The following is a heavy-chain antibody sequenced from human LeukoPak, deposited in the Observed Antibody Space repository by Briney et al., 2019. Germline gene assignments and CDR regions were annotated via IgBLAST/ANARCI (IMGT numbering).Heavy chain of an antibody. D-gene: IGHD5-24*01. CDR1: GFTFSSYA. CDR3: ARDQGEMATIVSYFDY. V-gene: IGHV3-64*01. CDR2: ISSNGGST. J-gene: IGHJ4*02. Sequence: GGSLRLSCAASGFTFSSYAMHWVRQAPGKGLEYVSAISSNGGSTYYANSVKGRFTISRDNSKNTLYLQMGSLRAEDMAVYYCARDQGEMATIVSYFDYWGQGTLVTVSS.